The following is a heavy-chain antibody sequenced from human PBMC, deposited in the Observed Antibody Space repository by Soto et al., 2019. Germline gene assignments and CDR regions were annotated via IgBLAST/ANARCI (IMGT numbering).Heavy chain of an antibody. CDR1: GFTFRTYG. CDR2: ISKDGTST. D-gene: IGHD4-17*01. V-gene: IGHV3-30*03. Sequence: QVQLVESGGGVVQPGRSLRLSCAASGFTFRTYGIHWVRQAPGKGLEWVALISKDGTSTYYADSVRGRFTTSRDNCQNKVFLQMNSLRPEDTATYFCARGTDYADLGNAEYFHPWGQGTLVTVSS. CDR3: ARGTDYADLGNAEYFHP. J-gene: IGHJ1*01.